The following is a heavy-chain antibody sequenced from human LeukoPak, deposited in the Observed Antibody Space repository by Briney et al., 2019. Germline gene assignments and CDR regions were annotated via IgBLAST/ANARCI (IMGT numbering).Heavy chain of an antibody. J-gene: IGHJ3*02. CDR2: IIPILGIA. D-gene: IGHD3-22*01. V-gene: IGHV1-69*02. CDR1: GYTFTGYY. CDR3: APLRNYYDSSEDAFDI. Sequence: GASVKVSCKASGYTFTGYYMHWVRQAPGQGLEWMGRIIPILGIANYAQKFQGRVTITADKSTSTAYMELSSLRSEDTAVYYCAPLRNYYDSSEDAFDIWGQGTMVTVSS.